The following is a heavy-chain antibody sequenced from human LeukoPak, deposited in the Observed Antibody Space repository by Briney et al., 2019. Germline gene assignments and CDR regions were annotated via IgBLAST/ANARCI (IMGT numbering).Heavy chain of an antibody. CDR3: ARGGGAAGKSEAYYYYYMDV. V-gene: IGHV4-34*01. D-gene: IGHD3-10*01. J-gene: IGHJ6*03. CDR2: INHSGST. Sequence: PSETLSLTCAVYGGSFSGYYWSWIRQPPGKGLEWIGEINHSGSTNYNPSLKSRVTISVDTSKNQFSLKLSSVTAADTAVYYCARGGGAAGKSEAYYYYYMDVWGKGTTVTVSS. CDR1: GGSFSGYY.